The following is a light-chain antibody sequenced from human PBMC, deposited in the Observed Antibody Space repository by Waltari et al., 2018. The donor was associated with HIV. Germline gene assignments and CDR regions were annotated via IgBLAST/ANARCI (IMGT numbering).Light chain of an antibody. V-gene: IGLV3-25*03. CDR3: QSADSSETLGV. J-gene: IGLJ3*02. CDR2: KDK. Sequence: YELTQPPSVSVSSGQPAKIICSGDELPDHYANWYQQRPGQAPVLVIYKDKERPSGIPGRFSGSSSGTTATLTISGVLEEDEADYYCQSADSSETLGVFGGGTKLTVL. CDR1: ELPDHY.